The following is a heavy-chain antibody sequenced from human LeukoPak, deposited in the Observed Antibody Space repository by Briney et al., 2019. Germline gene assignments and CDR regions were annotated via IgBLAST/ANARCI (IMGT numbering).Heavy chain of an antibody. D-gene: IGHD6-19*01. Sequence: GGSLRLSCAATRFTFSAYAMYWVRQAPGKGLEWVSCIDASGVNTYYADSVKGRFTISRDNSNNTLYLQMNSLRAEDTAVYYCAKGSGSGWYGWFDPWGQGTLVTVSS. CDR3: AKGSGSGWYGWFDP. CDR2: IDASGVNT. V-gene: IGHV3-23*01. CDR1: RFTFSAYA. J-gene: IGHJ5*02.